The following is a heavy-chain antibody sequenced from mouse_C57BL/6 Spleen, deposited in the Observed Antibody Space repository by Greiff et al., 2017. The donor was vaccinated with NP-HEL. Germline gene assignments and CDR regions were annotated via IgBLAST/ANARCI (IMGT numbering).Heavy chain of an antibody. Sequence: DVKLVESGGGLVKPGGSLKLSCAASGFTFSDYGMHWVRQAPEKGLEWVAYISSGSSTIYYADTVKGRFTISRDNAKNTLFLQMTSLRSEDTAMYYCARSTGTRRFDYWGQGTTLTVSS. V-gene: IGHV5-17*01. CDR1: GFTFSDYG. CDR2: ISSGSSTI. J-gene: IGHJ2*01. CDR3: ARSTGTRRFDY. D-gene: IGHD4-1*02.